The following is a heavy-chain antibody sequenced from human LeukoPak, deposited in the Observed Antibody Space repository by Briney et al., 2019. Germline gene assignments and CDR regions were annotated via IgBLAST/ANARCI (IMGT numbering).Heavy chain of an antibody. D-gene: IGHD3-10*01. J-gene: IGHJ5*02. CDR3: ARDLSYYYGSGSYYNP. V-gene: IGHV4-30-2*01. CDR2: IYHVGST. Sequence: SETLSLTCTVSGGSISSGGYSWSWIRQPPGKGLEWIGYIYHVGSTSYNPSLKSRVTISIDRSKNQFSLKLTSVTAADTAVYYCARDLSYYYGSGSYYNPWGPGTLVTVSS. CDR1: GGSISSGGYS.